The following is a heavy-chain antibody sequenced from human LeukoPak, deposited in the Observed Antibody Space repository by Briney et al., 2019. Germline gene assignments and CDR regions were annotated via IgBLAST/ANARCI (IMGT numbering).Heavy chain of an antibody. CDR2: ISRTGSYI. D-gene: IGHD2-15*01. J-gene: IGHJ4*02. CDR3: ARVLETDCRGGSCYSGLDY. V-gene: IGHV3-21*01. Sequence: GESLRLSCAASGFTFSSYNMNWVRQAPGRGLEWVSSISRTGSYIYYADSVKGRFTISRDNAQNSLYLQMNSLRVEDTAVYYCARVLETDCRGGSCYSGLDYWGQGTLVTVSS. CDR1: GFTFSSYN.